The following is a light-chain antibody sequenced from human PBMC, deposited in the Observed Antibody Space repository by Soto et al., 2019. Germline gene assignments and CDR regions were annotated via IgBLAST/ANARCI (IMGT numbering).Light chain of an antibody. CDR2: EVS. CDR3: TSYTTRSTLFV. CDR1: SSDVGGYNY. Sequence: QSVLTQPASVSGSPGQSITISCTGTSSDVGGYNYVSWYQQHPGKAPKLMIYEVSNRPSGVSNRFSGSKSGNTASLTISGLRADDEPDYYCTSYTTRSTLFVFATGTKVTVL. V-gene: IGLV2-14*01. J-gene: IGLJ1*01.